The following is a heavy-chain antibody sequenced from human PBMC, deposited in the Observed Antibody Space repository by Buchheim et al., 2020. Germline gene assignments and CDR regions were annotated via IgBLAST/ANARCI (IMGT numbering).Heavy chain of an antibody. J-gene: IGHJ6*02. Sequence: QVQLQESGPGLVKPSETLSLTCTVSGGSISSYYWSWIRQPPGKGLEWIGYIYYSGSTNYNPSLKSRVTLSVDTSKNQFSLKLSSVTAADTAVYYCARELTYYDYIWGSYRYGMDVWGQGTT. CDR3: ARELTYYDYIWGSYRYGMDV. V-gene: IGHV4-59*01. D-gene: IGHD3-16*02. CDR1: GGSISSYY. CDR2: IYYSGST.